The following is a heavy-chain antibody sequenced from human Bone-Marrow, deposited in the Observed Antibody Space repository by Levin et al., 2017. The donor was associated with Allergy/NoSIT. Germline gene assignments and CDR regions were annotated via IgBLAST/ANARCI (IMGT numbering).Heavy chain of an antibody. CDR1: GFTFTTYW. V-gene: IGHV3-7*01. D-gene: IGHD2-8*01. J-gene: IGHJ6*02. Sequence: GSLRLSCTASGFTFTTYWMTWVRQAPGKGLEWVARIKHDGSDKYYVDSVKGRFTVSRDNAKKSLYLHMNSLGVEDTAVYFCARGGVVYAMGYFYYGMDVWGQGTTVTVS. CDR3: ARGGVVYAMGYFYYGMDV. CDR2: IKHDGSDK.